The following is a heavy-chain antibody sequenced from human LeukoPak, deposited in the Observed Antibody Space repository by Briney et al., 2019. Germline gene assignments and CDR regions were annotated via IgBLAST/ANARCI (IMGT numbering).Heavy chain of an antibody. CDR3: ARGYSYGYLGY. V-gene: IGHV4-31*03. CDR2: IYHSGST. J-gene: IGHJ4*02. Sequence: SETLSLTCTVSGGSISSGGYYWSWIRQHQGKGLEWIGYIYHSGSTYYNPSLKSRVTISVDTSKNQFSLKLSSVPAADTAVYYCARGYSYGYLGYWSQGTLVTVSS. CDR1: GGSISSGGYY. D-gene: IGHD5-18*01.